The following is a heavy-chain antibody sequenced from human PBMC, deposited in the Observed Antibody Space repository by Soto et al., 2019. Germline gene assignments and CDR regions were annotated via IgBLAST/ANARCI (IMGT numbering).Heavy chain of an antibody. CDR3: ARGRPGGGVKRSWFDP. V-gene: IGHV1-8*01. D-gene: IGHD2-8*02. J-gene: IGHJ5*02. Sequence: QVQLVQSGAEVKKPGAPVKVSCKASGYTFTSNDIYWLRQAPGQGPEWMGWMNPKSGDARYAQKFQDRLIMTRDTSITTAYMELTSLTSEDTAVYYCARGRPGGGVKRSWFDPWGQGTLVTVSS. CDR2: MNPKSGDA. CDR1: GYTFTSND.